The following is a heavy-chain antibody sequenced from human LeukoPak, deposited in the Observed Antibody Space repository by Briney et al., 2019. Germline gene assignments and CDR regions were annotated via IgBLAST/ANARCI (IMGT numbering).Heavy chain of an antibody. Sequence: GGSLRLSCAALGFTFSSDAMGWVRQAPGKGLEWASVISGGGGTTYYADSVKGRFTISRDNSKNTLYLQMNSLRAEDTAVYYCARVLGNYDFWSGYYWFDPWGQGTLVTVSS. CDR3: ARVLGNYDFWSGYYWFDP. D-gene: IGHD3-3*01. V-gene: IGHV3-23*01. J-gene: IGHJ5*02. CDR1: GFTFSSDA. CDR2: ISGGGGTT.